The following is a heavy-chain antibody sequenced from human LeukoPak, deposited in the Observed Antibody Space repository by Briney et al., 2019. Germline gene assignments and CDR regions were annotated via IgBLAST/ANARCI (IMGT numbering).Heavy chain of an antibody. CDR2: ISVRSNYI. D-gene: IGHD3-22*01. J-gene: IGHJ4*02. Sequence: GGSLRLSCAASGYTFSSFSINWVRQAPGKGLEWVSSISVRSNYIYYADSVRGRFSTSRDDARDSLYLQMNSLRAEDTAMYYCVRLRRNSDTSGYYYYYDFWGQGTLVTVSS. CDR3: VRLRRNSDTSGYYYYYDF. CDR1: GYTFSSFS. V-gene: IGHV3-21*01.